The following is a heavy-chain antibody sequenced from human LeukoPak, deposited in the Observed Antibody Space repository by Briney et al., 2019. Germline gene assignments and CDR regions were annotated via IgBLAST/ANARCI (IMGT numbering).Heavy chain of an antibody. Sequence: PGGSLRLSCAASGFTFSSYAMHWVRQAPGKGLEWVSIIYSGGTTYYADSVTGRFTISRDNSKTTLYLQMNSLRAEDMAVYYCARGSSGWSFDYWGQGTLVTVSS. CDR3: ARGSSGWSFDY. J-gene: IGHJ4*02. CDR1: GFTFSSYA. CDR2: IYSGGTT. D-gene: IGHD6-19*01. V-gene: IGHV3-53*01.